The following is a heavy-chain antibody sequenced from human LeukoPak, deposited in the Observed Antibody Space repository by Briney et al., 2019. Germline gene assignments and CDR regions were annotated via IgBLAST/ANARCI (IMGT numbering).Heavy chain of an antibody. D-gene: IGHD4-23*01. CDR3: ARGGSATVVTPADY. Sequence: GGSLRLSCAASGFTFSSYAMSWVRQAPGKGQEYVSAISSNGGSTYYANSVKGRFTISRDNSKNTLYLQMGSLRAEDMAVYYCARGGSATVVTPADYWGQGTLVTVSS. CDR1: GFTFSSYA. V-gene: IGHV3-64*01. CDR2: ISSNGGST. J-gene: IGHJ4*02.